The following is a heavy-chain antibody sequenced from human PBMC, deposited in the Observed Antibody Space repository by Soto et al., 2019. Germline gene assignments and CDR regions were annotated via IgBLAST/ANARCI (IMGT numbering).Heavy chain of an antibody. V-gene: IGHV4-59*08. CDR1: GGSINNYY. Sequence: QVQLQESGPGLVKPSETLSLTCTVSGGSINNYYWSWIRQPPGKGLEWIGYIYNSESTSYNASLRSRVTMSLDTSKYQFSLQLSSVTAADTAVYYCTRLPRLWGQGTLVTVSS. CDR2: IYNSEST. J-gene: IGHJ4*02. CDR3: TRLPRL.